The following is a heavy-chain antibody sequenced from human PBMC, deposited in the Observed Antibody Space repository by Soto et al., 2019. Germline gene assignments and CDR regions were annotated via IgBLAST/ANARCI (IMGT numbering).Heavy chain of an antibody. CDR2: IYYSGST. CDR1: GGSISSYY. D-gene: IGHD3-3*01. Sequence: SETLSLTCTVSGGSISSYYWSWIRQPPGKGLEWIGYIYYSGSTNYNPSLKSRVTISVDTSKNQFSLKLSSVTAADTAVYYCARQGTYDFWSGYYGWFDPWGQGTLVTVSS. J-gene: IGHJ5*02. V-gene: IGHV4-59*01. CDR3: ARQGTYDFWSGYYGWFDP.